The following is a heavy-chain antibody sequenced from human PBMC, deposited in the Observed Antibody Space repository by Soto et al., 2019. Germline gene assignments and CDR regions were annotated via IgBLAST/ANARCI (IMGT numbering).Heavy chain of an antibody. CDR2: ISGSGGST. Sequence: GGSLRLSCAASGFTFSSYAMSWVRQAPGKGLEWVSAISGSGGSTYYADSVKGRFTISRDNSKNTLYLQMNSLRAEDTAVYYCAKVTLGSYYDSSGYYDVADYCGQGTLVTVSS. CDR3: AKVTLGSYYDSSGYYDVADY. CDR1: GFTFSSYA. D-gene: IGHD3-22*01. V-gene: IGHV3-23*01. J-gene: IGHJ4*02.